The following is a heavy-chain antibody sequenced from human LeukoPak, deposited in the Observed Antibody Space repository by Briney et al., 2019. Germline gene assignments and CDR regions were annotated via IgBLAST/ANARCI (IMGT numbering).Heavy chain of an antibody. D-gene: IGHD6-19*01. CDR3: ARDLAVAGPLYYYYYYMDV. J-gene: IGHJ6*03. CDR1: GFTFDDYG. Sequence: PGGSLRLSCAASGFTFDDYGMSWVRHAPGKGLEWVSGINWNGGSTGYADSVKGRFTISRDNAKNSLYLQMNSLRAEDTALYYCARDLAVAGPLYYYYYYMDVWGKGTTVTVSS. V-gene: IGHV3-20*04. CDR2: INWNGGST.